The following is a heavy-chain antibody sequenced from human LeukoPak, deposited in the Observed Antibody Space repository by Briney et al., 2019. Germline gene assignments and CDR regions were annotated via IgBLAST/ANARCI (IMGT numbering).Heavy chain of an antibody. D-gene: IGHD4-17*01. CDR1: GYTFTSYD. CDR2: MNPNSGNT. V-gene: IGHV1-8*01. J-gene: IGHJ1*01. Sequence: ASVKVSCKASGYTFTSYDINWVRQATGQGLEWMGWMNPNSGNTGYAQKFQGRVTMTRNTSISTAYMELSSLRSEDTAVYYCARNYGDQHEDYEYFQHWGQGTLVTVSS. CDR3: ARNYGDQHEDYEYFQH.